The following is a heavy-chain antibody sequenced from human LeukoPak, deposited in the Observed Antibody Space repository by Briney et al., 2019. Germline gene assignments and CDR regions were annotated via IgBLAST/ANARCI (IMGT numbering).Heavy chain of an antibody. V-gene: IGHV3-9*01. CDR2: ISWNSGSI. J-gene: IGHJ4*02. D-gene: IGHD6-19*01. CDR1: GFTFDDYA. CDR3: AKEQVAVAGPIDY. Sequence: GGSLRLSCAASGFTFDDYAMHWVRQAPGKGLELVSGISWNSGSIGYADSVKGRFTISRDNAKNSLYLQMNSLRAEDTALYYCAKEQVAVAGPIDYWGQGTLVTVSS.